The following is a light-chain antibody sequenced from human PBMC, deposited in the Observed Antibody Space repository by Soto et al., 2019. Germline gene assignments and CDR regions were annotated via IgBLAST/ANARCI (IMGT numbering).Light chain of an antibody. CDR1: SSNIGSNT. Sequence: QSVLTQPPSASGTPGQIVAISCSGSSSNIGSNTVTWYQQLPGTAPKLLIYSTSQRSAGVPGRFSGYKSGASASLSISGLHSEDEADYYCAAWDDRLDVYVFGTGTKLTVL. CDR2: STS. J-gene: IGLJ1*01. V-gene: IGLV1-44*01. CDR3: AAWDDRLDVYV.